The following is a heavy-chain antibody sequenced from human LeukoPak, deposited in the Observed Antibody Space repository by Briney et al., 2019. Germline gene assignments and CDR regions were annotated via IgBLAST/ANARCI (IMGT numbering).Heavy chain of an antibody. Sequence: GGSPRLSCAAPGFTFSSYAMSWVRQAPGKGLEWVSAISGSGGSTYYADSVKGRFTISRDNSKNTLYLQMNSLRAEDTAVYYCAKPAYCGGDCYYYFDYWGQGSLVTVSS. CDR1: GFTFSSYA. V-gene: IGHV3-23*01. CDR2: ISGSGGST. D-gene: IGHD2-21*02. J-gene: IGHJ4*02. CDR3: AKPAYCGGDCYYYFDY.